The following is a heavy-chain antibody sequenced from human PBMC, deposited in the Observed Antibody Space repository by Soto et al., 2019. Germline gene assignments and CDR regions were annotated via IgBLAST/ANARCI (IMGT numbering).Heavy chain of an antibody. D-gene: IGHD4-4*01. CDR1: GYTFTSYG. Sequence: ASVKVSCKASGYTFTSYGISWVRQAPGQGLEWMGWISAYNGNTNYAQKLQGRVTMTTDTSTSTAYMELRSLRAEDTAVYYCARPLWRDDYNWGYFALWGRGTLVTVSS. J-gene: IGHJ2*01. CDR2: ISAYNGNT. CDR3: ARPLWRDDYNWGYFAL. V-gene: IGHV1-18*01.